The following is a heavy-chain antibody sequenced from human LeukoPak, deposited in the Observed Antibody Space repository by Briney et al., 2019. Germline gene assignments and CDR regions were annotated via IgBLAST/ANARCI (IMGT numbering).Heavy chain of an antibody. J-gene: IGHJ4*02. D-gene: IGHD3-22*01. V-gene: IGHV1-2*02. CDR3: ARDLRFSYYYDSSGYYPTPDY. CDR2: INPNSGGT. CDR1: GYTFTGYY. Sequence: ASVKVSCKASGYTFTGYYMHWVRQAPGQGLEWTGWINPNSGGTNYAQKFQGRVTMTRDTSISTAYMELSRLRSDDTAVYHCARDLRFSYYYDSSGYYPTPDYWGQGTLVTVSS.